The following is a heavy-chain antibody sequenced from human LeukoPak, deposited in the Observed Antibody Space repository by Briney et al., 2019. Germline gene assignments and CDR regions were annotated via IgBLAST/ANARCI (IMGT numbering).Heavy chain of an antibody. D-gene: IGHD2-8*01. CDR2: ISGSGGST. CDR3: ARRPLYSPTYFYFCGMDV. J-gene: IGHJ6*02. CDR1: GFTFSSYA. V-gene: IGHV3-23*01. Sequence: PGGSLRLSCAASGFTFSSYAMSWVRQAPGKGLEWVSAISGSGGSTYYADSVKGRFTISRDNSKNTLYLQMNSLRAEDTAVYYCARRPLYSPTYFYFCGMDVWGQGTAVTVSS.